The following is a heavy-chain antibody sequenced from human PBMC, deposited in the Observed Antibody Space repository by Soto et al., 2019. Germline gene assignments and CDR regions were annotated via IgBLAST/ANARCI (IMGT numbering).Heavy chain of an antibody. D-gene: IGHD3-9*01. J-gene: IGHJ4*02. Sequence: PGGSLRLSCAASEFSFSSYAMHWIRQAPGKGLEWVAVISFDGNIIQYADSVKGRSIISRDNSKNTLSLQMNSLTGEDTAVYYCARTFDTITYYFDYWGQGTLVTVSS. V-gene: IGHV3-30-3*01. CDR3: ARTFDTITYYFDY. CDR1: EFSFSSYA. CDR2: ISFDGNII.